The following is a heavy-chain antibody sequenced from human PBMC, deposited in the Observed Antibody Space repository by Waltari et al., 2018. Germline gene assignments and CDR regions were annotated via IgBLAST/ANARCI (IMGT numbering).Heavy chain of an antibody. CDR3: ARERHYYDSSGYPYYYGMDV. J-gene: IGHJ6*02. CDR1: GYTFTSYD. V-gene: IGHV1-8*01. D-gene: IGHD3-22*01. CDR2: MNPNSGNT. Sequence: QVQLVQSGAEVKKPGASVKVSCKASGYTFTSYDINWVRQATGQGLEWMGWMNPNSGNTCYAQKFQGRVTMTRNTSISTAYMELSSLRSEDTAVYYCARERHYYDSSGYPYYYGMDVWGQGTTVTVSS.